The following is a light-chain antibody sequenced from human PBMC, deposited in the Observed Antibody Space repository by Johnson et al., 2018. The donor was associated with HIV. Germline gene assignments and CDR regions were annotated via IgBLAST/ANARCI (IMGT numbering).Light chain of an antibody. Sequence: HSVLTQPPSVSAAPGQKVTISCSGSRSNIGNNYVSWYQQLPGTAPKLLIYENNKRPSGIPDRFSGSKSGTSATLGITGLPTGDEADYYCGTWDSSLSAGNVFGTGTKVTVL. CDR3: GTWDSSLSAGNV. J-gene: IGLJ1*01. CDR1: RSNIGNNY. CDR2: ENN. V-gene: IGLV1-51*02.